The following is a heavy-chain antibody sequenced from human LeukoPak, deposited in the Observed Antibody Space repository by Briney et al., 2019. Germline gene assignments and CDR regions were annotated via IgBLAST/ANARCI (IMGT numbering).Heavy chain of an antibody. CDR3: ARDPPHSSGPNSPCFEY. Sequence: SQTLSLTCAISGDSVSSNSAAWNWIRQSPSRGLEWLGRTYYRSKWYNDYAVSVKSRITINPDTSKNQFSLQLNSVTPEDTAVYYCARDPPHSSGPNSPCFEYWGQGTLVTVSS. CDR1: GDSVSSNSAA. D-gene: IGHD6-19*01. J-gene: IGHJ4*02. V-gene: IGHV6-1*01. CDR2: TYYRSKWYN.